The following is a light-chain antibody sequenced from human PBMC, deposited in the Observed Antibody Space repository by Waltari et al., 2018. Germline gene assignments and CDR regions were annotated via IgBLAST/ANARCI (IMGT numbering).Light chain of an antibody. V-gene: IGLV1-47*01. J-gene: IGLJ3*02. CDR1: RSNIGINY. CDR2: RNN. CDR3: AAWDDTLSAVL. Sequence: SCSGSRSNIGINYVYWYQHLPGTTPKLLIYRNNQRPSGVPKRFSGSKSGTSASLAISGLRSEDEADYYCAAWDDTLSAVLFGGGTNLTVL.